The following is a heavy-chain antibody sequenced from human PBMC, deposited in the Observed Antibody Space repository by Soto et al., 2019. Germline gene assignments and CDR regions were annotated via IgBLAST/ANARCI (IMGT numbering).Heavy chain of an antibody. V-gene: IGHV1-18*01. J-gene: IGHJ3*02. CDR2: ISAYNGNT. CDR1: GYTFTSYG. Sequence: ASVKVSCKASGYTFTSYGISWVRQAPGQGLEWMGWISAYNGNTNYAQKLQGRVTMTTDTSTRTAYMELRSLRSDDTAVYYCARGGGYCSGGSCYSGRGPAFDIWGQGTLVTVSS. D-gene: IGHD2-15*01. CDR3: ARGGGYCSGGSCYSGRGPAFDI.